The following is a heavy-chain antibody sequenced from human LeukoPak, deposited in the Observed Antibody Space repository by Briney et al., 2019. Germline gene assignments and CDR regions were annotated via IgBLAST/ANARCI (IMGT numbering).Heavy chain of an antibody. CDR3: ARVSHYYDSSGYYSYFHFDY. CDR1: GFTFSNYG. D-gene: IGHD3-22*01. Sequence: GGSLRLSCEASGFTFSNYGMSWVRQAPGKGLVWVSRINSDGSSTSYADSVKGRFTISRDNAKNTLYLQMNSLRAEDTAVYYCARVSHYYDSSGYYSYFHFDYWGQGTLVTVSS. CDR2: INSDGSST. J-gene: IGHJ4*02. V-gene: IGHV3-74*01.